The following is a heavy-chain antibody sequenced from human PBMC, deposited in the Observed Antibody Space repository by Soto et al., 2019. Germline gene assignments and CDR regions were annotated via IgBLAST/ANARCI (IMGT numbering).Heavy chain of an antibody. V-gene: IGHV1-3*01. CDR1: GYTFTSYA. J-gene: IGHJ4*02. Sequence: ASVKVSCKASGYTFTSYAMHWVRQAPGQRLEWMGWINAGNGNTEYSQKFQGRVTITRDTSASTAYMELSSLRSEDTAVYYCANTLAGAVAHYWGQGTLVTVSS. D-gene: IGHD6-19*01. CDR2: INAGNGNT. CDR3: ANTLAGAVAHY.